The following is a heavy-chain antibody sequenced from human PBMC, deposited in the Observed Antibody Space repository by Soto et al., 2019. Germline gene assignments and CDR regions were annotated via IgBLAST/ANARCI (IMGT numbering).Heavy chain of an antibody. D-gene: IGHD3-22*01. J-gene: IGHJ4*02. Sequence: QPGGSLRLSCAASGFTFSSYAMHWVRQAPGKGLEWVAVISYDGSNKYYADSVKGRFTISRDNPKNTLYLQMNSLRAEDTAVYYCATYSSGYTVTFDSWGQGTLVTVSS. CDR2: ISYDGSNK. CDR3: ATYSSGYTVTFDS. V-gene: IGHV3-30-3*01. CDR1: GFTFSSYA.